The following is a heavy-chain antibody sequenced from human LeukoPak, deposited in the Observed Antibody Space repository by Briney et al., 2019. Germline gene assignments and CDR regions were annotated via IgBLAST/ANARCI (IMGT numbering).Heavy chain of an antibody. V-gene: IGHV4-39*01. CDR1: GGSISSSSYY. J-gene: IGHJ4*02. CDR2: IYYSGST. D-gene: IGHD3-22*01. CDR3: ARSYYYGSSGYPY. Sequence: SETLSLTCTVSGGSISSSSYYWGWIRQPPGKGLEWIGSIYYSGSTYYNPSLKSRVTISVDTSKDQFSLKLSSVTAADTAVYYCARSYYYGSSGYPYWGQGTLVTVSS.